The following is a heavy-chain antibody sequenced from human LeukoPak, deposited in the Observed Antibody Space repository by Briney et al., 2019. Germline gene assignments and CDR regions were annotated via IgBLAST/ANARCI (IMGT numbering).Heavy chain of an antibody. J-gene: IGHJ6*03. CDR3: TTVSGGYMDV. CDR1: GFTFSNAW. Sequence: PGGSLRLSCAASGFTFSNAWMSWVRQAPGKGLEWVGRIKSETDGGTTDYAAPVKGRFTISRDDSKNTLYLQMNSLKTEDTAVYYCTTVSGGYMDVWGKGTTVTVSS. V-gene: IGHV3-15*01. CDR2: IKSETDGGTT.